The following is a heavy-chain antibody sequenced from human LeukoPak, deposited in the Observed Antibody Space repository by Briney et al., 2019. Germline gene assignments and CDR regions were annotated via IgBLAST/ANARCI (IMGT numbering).Heavy chain of an antibody. CDR1: GGSISSGGYY. CDR2: INHSGST. Sequence: NPSETLSLTCTVSGGSISSGGYYWSWIRQPPGKGLEWIGEINHSGSTNYNPSLKSRVTISVDTSKNQFSLKLSSVTAADTAVYYCARKVTMASWYFDLWGRGTLVTVSS. D-gene: IGHD3-10*01. J-gene: IGHJ2*01. CDR3: ARKVTMASWYFDL. V-gene: IGHV4-39*07.